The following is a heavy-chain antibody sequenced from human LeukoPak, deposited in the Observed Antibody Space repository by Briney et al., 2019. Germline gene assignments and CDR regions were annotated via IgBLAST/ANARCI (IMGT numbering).Heavy chain of an antibody. V-gene: IGHV3-48*02. J-gene: IGHJ4*02. CDR3: ARAAYNGGPDY. CDR1: GFTFSTYS. CDR2: ISPSSNYI. D-gene: IGHD1-26*01. Sequence: QPGGSLRLSCAASGFTFSTYSMNWVRQAPGKGLEWVSYISPSSNYIHYAGSVKGRFTISRDNAKNSLYLQMHSLRDEDSAMYYCARAAYNGGPDYWGQGTLVTVSS.